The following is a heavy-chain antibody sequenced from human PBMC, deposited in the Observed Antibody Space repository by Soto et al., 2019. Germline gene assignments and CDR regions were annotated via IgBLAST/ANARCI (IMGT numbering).Heavy chain of an antibody. CDR2: IYYSGST. V-gene: IGHV4-31*03. D-gene: IGHD3-3*01. Sequence: QVQLQESGPGLVKPSQTLSLTCTVSGGSISSGGYYWSWIRQHPGKGLEWIGYIYYSGSTYYNPSLKSRVTISVDTSKNQFSLKLSSVTAADTAVYYCARDRLYYDFWSGYPIDYYGMDVWGQGTTVTVSS. CDR1: GGSISSGGYY. CDR3: ARDRLYYDFWSGYPIDYYGMDV. J-gene: IGHJ6*02.